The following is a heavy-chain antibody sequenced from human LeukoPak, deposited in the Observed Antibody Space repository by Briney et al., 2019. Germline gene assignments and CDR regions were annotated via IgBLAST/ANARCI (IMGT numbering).Heavy chain of an antibody. CDR1: GFTFSSYW. CDR3: VRWRWLQSEFDY. J-gene: IGHJ4*02. V-gene: IGHV3-7*01. D-gene: IGHD5-24*01. CDR2: IKGDGSET. Sequence: PGGSLRLSCAASGFTFSSYWMSWVRQAPQKGLEWVASIKGDGSETFYVDSVKGRFTISRDNAQRSLFLQMNSLRAEDTAVYYCVRWRWLQSEFDYWGQGTQVTVSS.